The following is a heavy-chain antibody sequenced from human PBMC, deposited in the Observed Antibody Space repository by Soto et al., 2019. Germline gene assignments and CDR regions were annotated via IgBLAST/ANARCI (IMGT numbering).Heavy chain of an antibody. D-gene: IGHD3-3*01. CDR1: GFTFSSYA. J-gene: IGHJ4*02. CDR3: AKDSLRFLEWLLLDY. CDR2: ISGSGGST. Sequence: EVQLLESGGGLVQPGGSLRLSCAASGFTFSSYAMSWVRQAPGKWLEWVSAISGSGGSTYYADSVKGRFTISRDNSKNTLYLQMTSLRAEDTAVYYCAKDSLRFLEWLLLDYWGQGTLVTVSS. V-gene: IGHV3-23*01.